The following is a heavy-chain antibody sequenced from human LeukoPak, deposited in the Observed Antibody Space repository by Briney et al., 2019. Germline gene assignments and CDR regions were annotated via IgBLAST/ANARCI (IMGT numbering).Heavy chain of an antibody. D-gene: IGHD2-15*01. CDR2: IRSNGRDT. CDR3: AKGGYTTCFDP. Sequence: PGGSLRLSCAASGFTFREYSMSWVRQAPGKGLEWVSNIRSNGRDTYYTDSVKGRFTISRDNSKDTLYLEMNSLRAEDTAVYYCAKGGYTTCFDPWGQGTLVTVSS. V-gene: IGHV3-23*01. J-gene: IGHJ5*02. CDR1: GFTFREYS.